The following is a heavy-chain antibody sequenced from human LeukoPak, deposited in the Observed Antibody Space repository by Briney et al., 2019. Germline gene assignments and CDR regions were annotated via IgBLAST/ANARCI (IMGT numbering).Heavy chain of an antibody. CDR3: ARAMDRTIFGVVIYYYGMDV. Sequence: SVKVSCKASGGTFSSYAISWVRQAPGQGLEWMGGIIPIFGTANYAQEFQGRVTITADESTSTAYMELSSLRSEDTAVYYCARAMDRTIFGVVIYYYGMDVWGQGTTVTVSS. V-gene: IGHV1-69*13. D-gene: IGHD3-3*01. CDR2: IIPIFGTA. J-gene: IGHJ6*02. CDR1: GGTFSSYA.